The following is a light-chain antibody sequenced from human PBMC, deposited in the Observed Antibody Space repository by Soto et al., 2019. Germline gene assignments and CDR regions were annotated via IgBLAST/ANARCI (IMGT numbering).Light chain of an antibody. CDR3: QQRGNWPLS. CDR1: QSVSRY. CDR2: GAF. V-gene: IGKV3-11*01. Sequence: EIVLTQSPATLSLSPGERATLSCRTSQSVSRYLAWYQQKPGQAPRLLISGAFNRATGIPARFSGSGSGTDFTLTISSLEPEDFAVYYCQQRGNWPLSFGPGTKVDIK. J-gene: IGKJ3*01.